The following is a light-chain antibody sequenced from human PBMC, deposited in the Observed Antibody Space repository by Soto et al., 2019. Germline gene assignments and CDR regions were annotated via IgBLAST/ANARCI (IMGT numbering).Light chain of an antibody. J-gene: IGKJ1*01. Sequence: DVVLTQSPLSLPVTLGQPASISCTSSQALVYGDGNTYLIWVQQRPGQSPRGLIYNVSRRDSGVPDRFSGSGSGTDFTLKISRVEAEDVGIYYCIQNTRWPRTFGQGTKVEIK. CDR2: NVS. V-gene: IGKV2-30*01. CDR1: QALVYGDGNTY. CDR3: IQNTRWPRT.